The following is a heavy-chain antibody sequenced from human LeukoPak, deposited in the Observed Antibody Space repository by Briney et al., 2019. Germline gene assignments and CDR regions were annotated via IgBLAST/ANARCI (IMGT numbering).Heavy chain of an antibody. CDR1: GFTFSSYA. J-gene: IGHJ4*02. CDR2: ISYDGSNK. CDR3: ARDGSSSWFPSFDY. D-gene: IGHD6-13*01. V-gene: IGHV3-30-3*01. Sequence: GGSLRPSCAASGFTFSSYAMHWVRQAPGKGLEWVAVISYDGSNKYYADSVKGRFTISRDNSKNTLYLQMNSLRAEDTAVYYCARDGSSSWFPSFDYWGQGTLVTVSS.